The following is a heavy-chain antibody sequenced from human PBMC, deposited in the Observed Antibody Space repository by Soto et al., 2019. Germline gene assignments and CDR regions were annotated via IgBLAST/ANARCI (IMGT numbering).Heavy chain of an antibody. J-gene: IGHJ6*02. D-gene: IGHD3-22*01. CDR2: IGTAGDT. Sequence: GGSLRLSCAASGFTFSSYDMHWVRQATGKGLEWVSAIGTAGDTYYPGSVKGRFTISRENAKNSLYLQMNSLRAGDTAVYYCARASSGYYYYYYGMDVWGQGTTVTVSS. CDR1: GFTFSSYD. V-gene: IGHV3-13*01. CDR3: ARASSGYYYYYYGMDV.